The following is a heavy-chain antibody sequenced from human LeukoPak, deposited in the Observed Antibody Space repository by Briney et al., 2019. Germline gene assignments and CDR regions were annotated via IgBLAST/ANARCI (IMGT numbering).Heavy chain of an antibody. CDR3: AKDISRLAGGGWGAFDI. CDR2: IRYDGSNK. CDR1: GFTFSSYG. D-gene: IGHD3-3*02. Sequence: GGSLRLSCAASGFTFSSYGMHWVRQAPGKGLEWVAFIRYDGSNKYYADSVKGRFTISRDNAKNSLYLQMNSLRAEDMALYYCAKDISRLAGGGWGAFDIWGQGTMVTVSS. J-gene: IGHJ3*02. V-gene: IGHV3-30*02.